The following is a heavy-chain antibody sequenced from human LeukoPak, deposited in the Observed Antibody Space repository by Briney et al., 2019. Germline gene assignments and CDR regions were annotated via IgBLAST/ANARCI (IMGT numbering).Heavy chain of an antibody. J-gene: IGHJ4*02. D-gene: IGHD3-9*01. V-gene: IGHV3-33*01. CDR2: IWYDGSNK. CDR3: ARDNRLATIDY. CDR1: GFTFSSYG. Sequence: GRSLRLSCAASGFTFSSYGMHWVRQAPGKGLEWVAVIWYDGSNKYYADSVKGRFTISRDNSKNTLYLQMNCLRAEDTAVYYCARDNRLATIDYWGQGTLVTVSS.